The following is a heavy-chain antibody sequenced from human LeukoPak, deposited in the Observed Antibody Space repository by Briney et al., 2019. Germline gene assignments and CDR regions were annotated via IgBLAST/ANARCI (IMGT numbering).Heavy chain of an antibody. V-gene: IGHV1-2*02. D-gene: IGHD2-8*01. CDR3: AREYCTNGVCYCLGY. CDR1: GYTFTGYY. Sequence: ASVKVSCKASGYTFTGYYMHWVRQAPGQGLEWMGWINPNSGGTNYAQKFQGRVTMTRDTSISTAYMELSRLRSDDTAVYYCAREYCTNGVCYCLGYWGQGTLVTVSS. CDR2: INPNSGGT. J-gene: IGHJ4*02.